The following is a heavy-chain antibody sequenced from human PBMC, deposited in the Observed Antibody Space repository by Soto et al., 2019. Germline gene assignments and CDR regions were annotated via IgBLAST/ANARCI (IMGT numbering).Heavy chain of an antibody. D-gene: IGHD3-9*01. CDR1: SGSVKIGTYY. CDR2: IHYSGST. J-gene: IGHJ4*02. Sequence: SETLSLTCTVPSGSVKIGTYYWSWIQQPPGKGLEWIGFIHYSGSTNYNPPLKGRVTMSVDTSKNQFSLKLTSVNTADTAIYYCTRGEDPYKTGHWGQGTLVTVSS. CDR3: TRGEDPYKTGH. V-gene: IGHV4-61*01.